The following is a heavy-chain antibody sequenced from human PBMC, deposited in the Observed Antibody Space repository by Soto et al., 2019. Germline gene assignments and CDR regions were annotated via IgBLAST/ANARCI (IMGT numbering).Heavy chain of an antibody. Sequence: GGSLRLSCTASGFTFEDYVMTWFRQAPGKGLEWVGFIRSKAYGGTTDSAASVKGRFAISRDDSKNIAYLQMDSLKTEDTAVYYCTRHWDNYYQSSEDYLFDPWGQGTLVTSPQ. CDR1: GFTFEDYV. CDR3: TRHWDNYYQSSEDYLFDP. D-gene: IGHD3-22*01. V-gene: IGHV3-49*03. CDR2: IRSKAYGGTT. J-gene: IGHJ5*02.